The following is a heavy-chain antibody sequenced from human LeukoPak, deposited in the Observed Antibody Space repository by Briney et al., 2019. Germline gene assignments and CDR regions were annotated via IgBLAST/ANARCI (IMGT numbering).Heavy chain of an antibody. V-gene: IGHV4-59*13. CDR1: GGSTSSYY. CDR3: ARLGSYNFDF. D-gene: IGHD5-24*01. CDR2: IYYSGNT. J-gene: IGHJ4*02. Sequence: SETLSLSCTVSGGSTSSYYWSRTRQPPGKGLEWIGYIYYSGNTNCNPSLKSRVTLSLDTSKNQFSLKLSSVTAADTAVYYCARLGSYNFDFWGQGTLVTVSS.